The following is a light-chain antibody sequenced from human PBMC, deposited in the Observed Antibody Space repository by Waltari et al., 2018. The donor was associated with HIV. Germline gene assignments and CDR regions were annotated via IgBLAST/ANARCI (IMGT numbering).Light chain of an antibody. Sequence: SYELTQPPSVSVSPGQTARITCSGDTLPSKFTSWYQQRPGQALILVIYKDSERPSGIPDRVSGSISGTTVTLTISEVQTEDEADYYCQSADHSDSCVFGTGTTLTVL. CDR3: QSADHSDSCV. CDR1: TLPSKF. V-gene: IGLV3-25*03. CDR2: KDS. J-gene: IGLJ1*01.